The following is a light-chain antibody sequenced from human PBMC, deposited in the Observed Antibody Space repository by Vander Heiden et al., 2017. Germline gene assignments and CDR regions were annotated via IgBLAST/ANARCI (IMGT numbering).Light chain of an antibody. Sequence: RVTIPCRASQGISTFLAWYQHKPGKAPKLLIYAASTLQSGVPARIRGRGSGREFARTIRSLQPEDFATYYCQHLNDYPPGFTCGPGTKVEIK. CDR1: QGISTF. J-gene: IGKJ3*01. CDR2: AAS. V-gene: IGKV1-9*01. CDR3: QHLNDYPPGFT.